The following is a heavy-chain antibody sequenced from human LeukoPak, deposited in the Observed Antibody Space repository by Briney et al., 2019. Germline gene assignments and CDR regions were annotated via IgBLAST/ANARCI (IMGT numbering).Heavy chain of an antibody. CDR1: GGSISSSSYY. Sequence: SETLSLTCTVSGGSISSSSYYWGWIRQPPGKGLEWIGSIYYSGSTYYNPSLKSRVTISVDTSKNQFSLKLSSVTAADTAVYYCAVENGSGSYYNGGVVNWFDPWGQGTLVTVSS. V-gene: IGHV4-39*07. D-gene: IGHD3-10*01. J-gene: IGHJ5*02. CDR2: IYYSGST. CDR3: AVENGSGSYYNGGVVNWFDP.